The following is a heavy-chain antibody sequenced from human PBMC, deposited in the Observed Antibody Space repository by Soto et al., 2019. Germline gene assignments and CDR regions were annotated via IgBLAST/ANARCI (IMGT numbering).Heavy chain of an antibody. Sequence: PSQTLSLTCAISGDSVSSNSAVWNWIRQSPSRGLEWLGRTYYRSQWHYEYAVFVQSRISIDPDASKNQFSLQLNSVTPEDTAVYYCVRLVGNSWLDHWGQGTLVTVSS. CDR1: GDSVSSNSAV. V-gene: IGHV6-1*01. D-gene: IGHD3-9*01. J-gene: IGHJ4*02. CDR2: TYYRSQWHY. CDR3: VRLVGNSWLDH.